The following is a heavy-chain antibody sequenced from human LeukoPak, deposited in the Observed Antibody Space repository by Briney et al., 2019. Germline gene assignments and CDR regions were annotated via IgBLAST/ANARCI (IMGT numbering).Heavy chain of an antibody. CDR3: ARAGYGGYVSYYGIDV. CDR2: ISSSSSYT. Sequence: GGSLRLSCAASGFTFSDYYMSWIRQAPGKGLEWVSYISSSSSYTNYADSVKGRFTISRDNAKNSLYLQMNSLRAEDMAVYYCARAGYGGYVSYYGIDVWGQGTTVTVSS. CDR1: GFTFSDYY. D-gene: IGHD4-17*01. J-gene: IGHJ6*02. V-gene: IGHV3-11*06.